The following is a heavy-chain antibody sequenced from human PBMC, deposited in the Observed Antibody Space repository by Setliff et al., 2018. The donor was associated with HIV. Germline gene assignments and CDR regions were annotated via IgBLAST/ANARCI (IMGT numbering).Heavy chain of an antibody. J-gene: IGHJ6*03. V-gene: IGHV1-3*01. CDR3: ARAGGSYSYYYYYMDV. CDR1: GYTFTSYA. Sequence: ASVKVSCKASGYTFTSYAMHWVRQAPGQRLEWMGWINAGNGNTKYSQKFQGRVTITRDTYASTDYMELSRLRSEDTAVYYCARAGGSYSYYYYYMDVWGKGTTVTVSS. CDR2: INAGNGNT. D-gene: IGHD1-26*01.